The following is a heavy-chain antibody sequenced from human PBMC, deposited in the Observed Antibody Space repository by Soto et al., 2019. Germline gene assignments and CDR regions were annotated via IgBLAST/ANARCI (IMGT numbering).Heavy chain of an antibody. V-gene: IGHV3-7*03. CDR3: ARDKFGGSYRRRYYYYGMDV. J-gene: IGHJ6*02. CDR2: IKQDGSEK. CDR1: GFTFSSYW. D-gene: IGHD1-26*01. Sequence: GSLRLSCAASGFTFSSYWMSWVRQAPGKGLEWVANIKQDGSEKYYVDSVKGRFTISRDNAKNSLYLQMNSLRAEDTAVYYCARDKFGGSYRRRYYYYGMDVWGQGTAVTVSS.